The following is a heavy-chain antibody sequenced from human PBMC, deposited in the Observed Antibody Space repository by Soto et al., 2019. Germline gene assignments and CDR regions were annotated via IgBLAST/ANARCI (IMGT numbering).Heavy chain of an antibody. Sequence: ASVKVSCKASGYTFTSYAMHWVRQAPGQRLEWMGWINAGNGNTKYSQKFQGRVTITRDTSASTAYMELSSLRSEDTAVYYCARATLFATKWLVREFDYWGQGNLVTVSS. V-gene: IGHV1-3*01. CDR1: GYTFTSYA. CDR3: ARATLFATKWLVREFDY. CDR2: INAGNGNT. J-gene: IGHJ4*02. D-gene: IGHD6-19*01.